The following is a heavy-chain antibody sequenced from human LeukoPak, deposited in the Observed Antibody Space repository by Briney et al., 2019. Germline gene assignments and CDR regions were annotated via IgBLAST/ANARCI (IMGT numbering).Heavy chain of an antibody. CDR3: ARENSGSFFPGEHYYFLDV. CDR2: IYTSGST. J-gene: IGHJ6*04. D-gene: IGHD1-26*01. Sequence: PSETLSLTCTVSGGSISSYYWSWIRQPAGKGLEWIGRIYTSGSTNYNPSLKSRVTMSVDTSKNQFSLKLSSVTAADTAVYYCARENSGSFFPGEHYYFLDVWGKGTTVTVSS. CDR1: GGSISSYY. V-gene: IGHV4-4*07.